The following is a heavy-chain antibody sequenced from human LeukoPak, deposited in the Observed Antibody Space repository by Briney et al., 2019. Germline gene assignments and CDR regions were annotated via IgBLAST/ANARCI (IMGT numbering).Heavy chain of an antibody. CDR1: GFTLIRHW. Sequence: PGGSLRLSCAASGFTLIRHWMHWVRQAPGKGPVWVSRIDDDGNSITYADSVKGRFTISRDNAKNTLYLQMNSLRAEDTAVYFCARGFGDSRVHYYCGMDVWGQGTTVTVSS. CDR3: ARGFGDSRVHYYCGMDV. D-gene: IGHD4-17*01. CDR2: IDDDGNSI. J-gene: IGHJ6*02. V-gene: IGHV3-74*03.